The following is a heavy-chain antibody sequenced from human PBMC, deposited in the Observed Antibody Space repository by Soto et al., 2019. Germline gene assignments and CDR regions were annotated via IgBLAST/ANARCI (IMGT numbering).Heavy chain of an antibody. J-gene: IGHJ3*02. Sequence: SETLSLTCTVSGGSINSYYWSWIRQPPGKRLEWIGYIFYSGSTNYNPSFKSRVTISVDTSKNQFSLKLSSVTAADTAVYYCARLLSYYFDSRGPRDAFDIWGQGTMVPVAS. V-gene: IGHV4-59*12. D-gene: IGHD3-22*01. CDR3: ARLLSYYFDSRGPRDAFDI. CDR1: GGSINSYY. CDR2: IFYSGST.